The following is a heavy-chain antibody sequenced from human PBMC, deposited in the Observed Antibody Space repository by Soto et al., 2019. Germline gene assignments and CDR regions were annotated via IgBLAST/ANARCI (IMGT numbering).Heavy chain of an antibody. CDR2: ISAYNGNT. V-gene: IGHV1-18*01. CDR3: ARNRYSYGYLAGAFDI. D-gene: IGHD5-18*01. Sequence: ASVKVSCKASGYTFTSYGISWVRQAPGQGLEWMGWISAYNGNTNYAQKLQGRVTMTTDTSTSTAYMELRSLRSDDTAVYYCARNRYSYGYLAGAFDIWGQGTMVTVSS. CDR1: GYTFTSYG. J-gene: IGHJ3*02.